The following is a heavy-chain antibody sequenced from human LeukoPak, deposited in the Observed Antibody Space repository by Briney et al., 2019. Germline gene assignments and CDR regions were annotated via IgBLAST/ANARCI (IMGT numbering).Heavy chain of an antibody. V-gene: IGHV3-43*02. Sequence: PGGSLRLSCAASGFTFDDYAMHWVRQAPGKGLEWVSLISGDGGSTYYADSVKGRFTISRDNSKNSLYLQMNSLRPEDTALYYCAKDLTDTYSTSWFDPWGQGTLVTVSS. CDR1: GFTFDDYA. J-gene: IGHJ5*02. CDR2: ISGDGGST. D-gene: IGHD2-21*01. CDR3: AKDLTDTYSTSWFDP.